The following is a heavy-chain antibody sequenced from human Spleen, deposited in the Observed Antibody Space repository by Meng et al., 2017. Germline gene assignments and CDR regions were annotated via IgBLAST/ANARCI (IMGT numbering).Heavy chain of an antibody. CDR1: GFTFSNYW. D-gene: IGHD2-2*01. V-gene: IGHV3-74*01. Sequence: GVLKISCAASGFTFSNYWMHWVRQAPGKGLVWLSRLNSDGSDTSYADFLKGRFTISRDNAKNTLYLQMNSLRAEDTGVYYCARHCSSSSCSDYWGQGTLVTVSS. CDR3: ARHCSSSSCSDY. J-gene: IGHJ4*02. CDR2: LNSDGSDT.